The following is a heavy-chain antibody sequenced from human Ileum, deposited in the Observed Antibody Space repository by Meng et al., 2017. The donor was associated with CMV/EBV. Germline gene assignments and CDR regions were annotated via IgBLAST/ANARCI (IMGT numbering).Heavy chain of an antibody. Sequence: HTTLRESGPALVKPTQTLTLTCTFSGFSLTTDGVAVGWIRQPPGKALEWLALIYWNDVEHYSPSLKSRLTITKDTSKDQVVLTMANMDPVDTGTYYCIYGVAIFWGQGTLVTVSS. D-gene: IGHD2-15*01. V-gene: IGHV2-5*04. CDR1: GFSLTTDGVA. CDR3: IYGVAIF. J-gene: IGHJ4*02. CDR2: IYWNDVE.